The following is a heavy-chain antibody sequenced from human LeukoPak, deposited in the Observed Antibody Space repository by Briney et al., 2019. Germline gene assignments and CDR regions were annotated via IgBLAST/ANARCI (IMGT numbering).Heavy chain of an antibody. J-gene: IGHJ4*02. CDR2: VFHSGNT. CDR3: ARDRSVGVLPAPPFDF. V-gene: IGHV4-38-2*02. CDR1: GYSISSTYY. D-gene: IGHD6-6*01. Sequence: SETLSLTCTVSGYSISSTYYWGWIRQPPGKGLEWVGSVFHSGNTYYNPSLKSRLTISADTSKNQFSLTLTSVTAADTAVYYCARDRSVGVLPAPPFDFWGQGTLVTVSS.